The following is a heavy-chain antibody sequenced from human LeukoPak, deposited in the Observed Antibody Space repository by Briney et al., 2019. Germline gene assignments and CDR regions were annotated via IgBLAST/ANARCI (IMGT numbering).Heavy chain of an antibody. D-gene: IGHD3-10*01. Sequence: GGSLRLSCAASGFTFSSYSMNWVRQAPGKGLEWVSSISSSSSYIYYADSVKGRFTISRDNAKNSLYLQMNSLRAEDTAVYYCAREGRAGLGSGSYARYYYYGMDVWGQGTTVTVSS. CDR3: AREGRAGLGSGSYARYYYYGMDV. CDR1: GFTFSSYS. J-gene: IGHJ6*02. CDR2: ISSSSSYI. V-gene: IGHV3-21*01.